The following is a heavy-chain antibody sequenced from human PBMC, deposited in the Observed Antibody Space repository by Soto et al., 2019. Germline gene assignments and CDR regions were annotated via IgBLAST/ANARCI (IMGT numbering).Heavy chain of an antibody. Sequence: LSLTCACYGLSFMGYYWILVSTAPGKGLEWVSAISGSGGSTYYADSVKGRFTISRDNSKNTLYLQMNSLRAEDTAVYYCAKALTVTGFDWFDPWGQGTRVNVSA. CDR2: ISGSGGST. CDR1: GLSFMGYY. CDR3: AKALTVTGFDWFDP. D-gene: IGHD4-4*01. V-gene: IGHV3-23*01. J-gene: IGHJ5*02.